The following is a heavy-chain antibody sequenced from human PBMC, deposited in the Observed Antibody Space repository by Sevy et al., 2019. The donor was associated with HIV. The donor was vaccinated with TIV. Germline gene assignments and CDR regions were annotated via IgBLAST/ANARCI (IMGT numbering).Heavy chain of an antibody. V-gene: IGHV4-39*01. Sequence: SETLSLTCTVSGGSISSSSYYWGWIRQPPGKGLDWIGSIYYSGSTYYNPSLKSRVTISVDTSKNQFSLKLSSVTAADTAVYYCAGDILTGVTIDAFDIWGQGTMVTVSS. CDR2: IYYSGST. CDR3: AGDILTGVTIDAFDI. J-gene: IGHJ3*02. D-gene: IGHD3-9*01. CDR1: GGSISSSSYY.